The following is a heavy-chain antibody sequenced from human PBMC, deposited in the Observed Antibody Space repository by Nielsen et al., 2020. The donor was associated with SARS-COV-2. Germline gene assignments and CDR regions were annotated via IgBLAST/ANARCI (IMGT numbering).Heavy chain of an antibody. D-gene: IGHD2-2*01. V-gene: IGHV5-51*01. Sequence: KVSCKGSGYSFTSYWIGWVRQMPGKGLEWMGIIYPGDSDTRYSPSFQGQVTISADKSISTAYLQWSSLKAPDTAMYYCARQSPAASYYYYGMDVWGQGTTVTVSS. CDR2: IYPGDSDT. J-gene: IGHJ6*02. CDR1: GYSFTSYW. CDR3: ARQSPAASYYYYGMDV.